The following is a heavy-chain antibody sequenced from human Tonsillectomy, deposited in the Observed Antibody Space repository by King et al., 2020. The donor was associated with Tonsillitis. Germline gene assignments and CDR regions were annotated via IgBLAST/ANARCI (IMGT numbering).Heavy chain of an antibody. CDR2: ISWNGGSI. CDR3: VNDIRSRFAYSGHAAFDI. D-gene: IGHD5-12*01. Sequence: VQLVESGGDLVQPGRSLRLSCAASGFKLNDHAMHWVRQVPGKGLEWVSGISWNGGSIVYADSVKGRFTISRDSAKNSLYLQMNSLRGEDTALYYCVNDIRSRFAYSGHAAFDIWGQGTLVTVSS. V-gene: IGHV3-9*01. CDR1: GFKLNDHA. J-gene: IGHJ3*02.